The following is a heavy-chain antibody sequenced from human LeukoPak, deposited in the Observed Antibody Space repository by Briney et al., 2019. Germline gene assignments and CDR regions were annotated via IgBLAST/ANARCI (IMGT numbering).Heavy chain of an antibody. J-gene: IGHJ6*03. CDR3: ARGPKIIAAAAPSRDYYYYYMDV. Sequence: ASVKVSCKASGDIYSIYSISWVRQAPGQGLEWMGGIIPMVGAAKYAQSFQGRVTITADESTHTAYMGLSSLRSEDTAMYYCARGPKIIAAAAPSRDYYYYYMDVWGKGTTVTISS. CDR2: IIPMVGAA. D-gene: IGHD6-13*01. CDR1: GDIYSIYS. V-gene: IGHV1-69*13.